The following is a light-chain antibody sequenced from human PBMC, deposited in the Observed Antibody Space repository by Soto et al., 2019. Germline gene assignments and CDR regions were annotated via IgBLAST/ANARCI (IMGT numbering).Light chain of an antibody. CDR3: SSDTSSSSV. CDR2: DVS. Sequence: QSALTQPASVSGSPGQSITISCTGTSSDVGGYNYVSWYQQHPGKAPKLMIYDVSNRPSGVSNRFSGSKSGNTASLTISGLQAEDEADYYCSSDTSSSSVFGPGTKVTVL. CDR1: SSDVGGYNY. V-gene: IGLV2-14*01. J-gene: IGLJ1*01.